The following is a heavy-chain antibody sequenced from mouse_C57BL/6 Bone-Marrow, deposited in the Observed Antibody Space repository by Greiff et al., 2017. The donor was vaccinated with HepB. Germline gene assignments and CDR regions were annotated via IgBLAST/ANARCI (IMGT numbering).Heavy chain of an antibody. D-gene: IGHD1-1*01. J-gene: IGHJ2*01. Sequence: EVMLVESGGGLVKPGGSLKLSCAASGFTFSDYGMHWVRQAPEKGLEWVAYISSGSSTIYYADTVKGRFTSSRDNAKNTLFLQMTSLRSEDTAMYYCARQFITTVVADYWGQGTTLTVSS. V-gene: IGHV5-17*01. CDR2: ISSGSSTI. CDR1: GFTFSDYG. CDR3: ARQFITTVVADY.